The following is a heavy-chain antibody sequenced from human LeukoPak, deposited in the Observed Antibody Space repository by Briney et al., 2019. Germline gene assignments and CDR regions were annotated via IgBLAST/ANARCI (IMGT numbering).Heavy chain of an antibody. CDR2: ISWNSGSI. D-gene: IGHD4-23*01. J-gene: IGHJ6*02. CDR1: GFTFDDYA. V-gene: IGHV3-9*01. Sequence: GRSLRLSCAASGFTFDDYAMHWVRQAPGKGLEWVSGISWNSGSIGYAASVKGRFTISRDNAKNPLYLQMNSLSAEDTALYYCAKDPTVAASYGMDVWGQGTTVTASS. CDR3: AKDPTVAASYGMDV.